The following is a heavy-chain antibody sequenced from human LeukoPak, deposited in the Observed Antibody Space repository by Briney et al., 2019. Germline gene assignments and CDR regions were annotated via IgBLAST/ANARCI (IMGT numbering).Heavy chain of an antibody. V-gene: IGHV3-21*01. CDR3: ARDGYDILTGYPYYYMDV. D-gene: IGHD3-9*01. Sequence: SGGSLRLSCAASGFTLSSYSMNWVRQAPGKGPEWVSSISSDSTYIYYADSVKGRFTISRDNAKNSLYLQMNSLRAEDTAVYYCARDGYDILTGYPYYYMDVWGKGTTVTISS. CDR2: ISSDSTYI. CDR1: GFTLSSYS. J-gene: IGHJ6*03.